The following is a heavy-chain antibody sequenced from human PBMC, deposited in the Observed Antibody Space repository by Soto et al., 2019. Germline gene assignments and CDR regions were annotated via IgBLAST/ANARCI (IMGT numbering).Heavy chain of an antibody. D-gene: IGHD2-21*01. J-gene: IGHJ4*02. CDR2: IYYSGST. Sequence: QLQLQESGPGLVKPSETLSLTCTVSGGSISSSNYYWGWIRQPPGKGLEWIGTIYYSGSTYYNPSLKLRFTIPADPSTTQFSLHLSSVTAADPAVYYCARRDRSPHYRHWAQRTLVTVSS. CDR3: ARRDRSPHYRH. V-gene: IGHV4-39*01. CDR1: GGSISSSNYY.